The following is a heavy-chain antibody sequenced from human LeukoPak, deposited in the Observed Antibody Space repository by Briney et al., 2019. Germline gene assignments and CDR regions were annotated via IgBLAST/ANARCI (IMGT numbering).Heavy chain of an antibody. Sequence: SETLSLTCTVSGGSLSSSSYYCGWIRQPPGKGLEWIGNIYYRGSTYYNPSLKSRVTISVDTSKNQFSLRLSSVTTTDTAVYYCARRERGYWFDPWGQGTLVTVSP. CDR1: GGSLSSSSYY. J-gene: IGHJ5*02. CDR3: ARRERGYWFDP. D-gene: IGHD1-26*01. V-gene: IGHV4-39*01. CDR2: IYYRGST.